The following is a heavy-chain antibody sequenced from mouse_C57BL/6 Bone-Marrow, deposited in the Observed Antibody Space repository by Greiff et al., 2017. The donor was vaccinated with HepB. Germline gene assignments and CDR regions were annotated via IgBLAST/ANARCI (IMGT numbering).Heavy chain of an antibody. Sequence: VKLQESGAELVKPGASVKLSCKASGYTFTEYTIHWVKQRSGQGLEWIGWFYPGSGSIKYNEKFKDKATLTADKSSSTVYMELSRLTSEDSAVYFCARHEEDLYSNYVEMDYWGQGTSVTVSS. V-gene: IGHV1-62-2*01. CDR3: ARHEEDLYSNYVEMDY. CDR1: GYTFTEYT. D-gene: IGHD2-5*01. J-gene: IGHJ4*01. CDR2: FYPGSGSI.